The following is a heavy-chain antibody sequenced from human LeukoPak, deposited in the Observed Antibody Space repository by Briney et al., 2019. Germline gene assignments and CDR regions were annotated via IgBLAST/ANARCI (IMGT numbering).Heavy chain of an antibody. CDR1: GFTFSSYW. J-gene: IGHJ3*01. CDR2: IKQDGSEK. CDR3: ARDLIAVADTGLLPH. Sequence: GGSLRLSCAASGFTFSSYWMSWVRQAPGKGLEWVANIKQDGSEKYYVDSVKGRFTISRNNAKNSLYLQMNSLRAEDTAVYYCARDLIAVADTGLLPHWGQGTMVTVSS. D-gene: IGHD6-19*01. V-gene: IGHV3-7*01.